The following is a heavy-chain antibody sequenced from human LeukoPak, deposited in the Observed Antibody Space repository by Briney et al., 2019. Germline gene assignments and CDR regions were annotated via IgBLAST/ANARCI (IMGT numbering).Heavy chain of an antibody. D-gene: IGHD6-19*01. Sequence: GGSLRLSCAASGFTFSSYSMNWVRQAPGKGLEWVLAISGSGGSTYYADSVKGRFTIARDNSKNTLYLQMNSLRAEDTAIYYCASYSSGWYREYFQHWGQGTLVTVSS. CDR2: ISGSGGST. CDR3: ASYSSGWYREYFQH. V-gene: IGHV3-23*01. CDR1: GFTFSSYS. J-gene: IGHJ1*01.